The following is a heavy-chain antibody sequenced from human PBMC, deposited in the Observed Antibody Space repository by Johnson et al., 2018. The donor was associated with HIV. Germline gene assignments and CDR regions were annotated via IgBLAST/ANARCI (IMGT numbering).Heavy chain of an antibody. Sequence: QVQLVESGGGVVQPGRYLRLSCAASGFTFSSYAMHWVRRAPGKGLEWVAIISYDGSSKYYADSVKGRFTISRDNSKNTLYLQMNNLRAEDTAVYFCATGWRNEGRHAFDIWGQGTMVTVSS. CDR3: ATGWRNEGRHAFDI. CDR1: GFTFSSYA. D-gene: IGHD1-1*01. V-gene: IGHV3-30*14. J-gene: IGHJ3*02. CDR2: ISYDGSSK.